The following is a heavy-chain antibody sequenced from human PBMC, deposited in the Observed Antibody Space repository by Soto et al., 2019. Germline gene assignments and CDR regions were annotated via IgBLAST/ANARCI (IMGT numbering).Heavy chain of an antibody. V-gene: IGHV3-33*01. D-gene: IGHD2-15*01. CDR1: GFTFSSYG. Sequence: QVQLVESGGGVVQPGRSLRLSCAASGFTFSSYGMHWVRQAPGKGLEWVAVIWYDGSNKYYADSVKGRFTISRDNSQNTLYLQMNSLRAEDTAVYYCAREIRSSSGDPDIDYWGQGTLVTVSS. CDR2: IWYDGSNK. J-gene: IGHJ4*02. CDR3: AREIRSSSGDPDIDY.